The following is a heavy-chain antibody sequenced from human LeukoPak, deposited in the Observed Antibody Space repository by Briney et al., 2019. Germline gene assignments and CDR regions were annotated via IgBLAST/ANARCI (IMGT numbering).Heavy chain of an antibody. J-gene: IGHJ1*01. CDR3: AMSAPRKTFRGYCSGGSCPRGAHYFQH. CDR2: INHSGST. D-gene: IGHD2-15*01. CDR1: GGSFSGYY. V-gene: IGHV4-34*01. Sequence: SETLSLTCAVYGGSFSGYYWSWIRQPPWKGLEWIGEINHSGSTNYNPSLKSRVTISVDTSKNQFSLKLSSVTAADTAVYYCAMSAPRKTFRGYCSGGSCPRGAHYFQHWGQGTLVTVSS.